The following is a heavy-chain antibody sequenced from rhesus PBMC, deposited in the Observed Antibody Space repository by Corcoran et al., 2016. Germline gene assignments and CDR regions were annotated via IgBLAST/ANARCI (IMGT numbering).Heavy chain of an antibody. J-gene: IGHJ4*01. CDR3: AIRGVIVWSYFDY. V-gene: IGHV4-80*01. CDR2: NKGNSGST. Sequence: QVQLPASGPGLVQPSETLSLTSTVSVASLISSWWSWLLQPPGQGLECIGENKGNSGSTNYNPSLKSRVTISRDTSKNQCSLKRSSVTAADTAVYYCAIRGVIVWSYFDYWGQGVLVTVSS. CDR1: VASLISSW. D-gene: IGHD2-33*01.